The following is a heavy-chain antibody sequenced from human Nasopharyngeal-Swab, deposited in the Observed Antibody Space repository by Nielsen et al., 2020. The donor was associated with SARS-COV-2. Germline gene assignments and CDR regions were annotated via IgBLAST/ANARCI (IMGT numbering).Heavy chain of an antibody. CDR2: ISYDGSNK. CDR3: ARAMYYYDSSGYRNY. CDR1: GFTFSSYA. V-gene: IGHV3-30-3*01. D-gene: IGHD3-22*01. J-gene: IGHJ4*02. Sequence: GGSLRLSCAASGFTFSSYAMHWVRQAPGKGLEWVAVISYDGSNKYYADSVKGRFTISRDNSKNTPYLQMNSLRAEDTAVYYCARAMYYYDSSGYRNYWGQGTLVTVSS.